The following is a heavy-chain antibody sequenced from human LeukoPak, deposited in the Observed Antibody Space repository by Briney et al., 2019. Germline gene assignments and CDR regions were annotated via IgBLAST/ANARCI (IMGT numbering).Heavy chain of an antibody. Sequence: PSETLSLTCGVSGGSISSSNCWSWVRQPPGKGLEWIGEIHHSGEINYNPSLKSRVTISLDKSKNQFSLKLTSVTAADTAIYYCARGKQQLVPPFDYWGQGALVTVSS. J-gene: IGHJ4*02. CDR3: ARGKQQLVPPFDY. V-gene: IGHV4-4*02. D-gene: IGHD6-13*01. CDR2: IHHSGEI. CDR1: GGSISSSNC.